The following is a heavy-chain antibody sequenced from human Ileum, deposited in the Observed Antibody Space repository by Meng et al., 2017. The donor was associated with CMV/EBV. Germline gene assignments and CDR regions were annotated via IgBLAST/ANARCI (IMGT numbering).Heavy chain of an antibody. Sequence: GESLKISCVGSGFVFRGYSLHWVRQAPGKGPEWVSYINGNGENTYYADSVRGRFMTSRDNDKDSVYLQMNSLGAEDTAVYYCVRDRSFDIWGQGTRVTVSS. CDR2: INGNGENT. CDR3: VRDRSFDI. V-gene: IGHV3-48*01. CDR1: GFVFRGYS. J-gene: IGHJ3*02.